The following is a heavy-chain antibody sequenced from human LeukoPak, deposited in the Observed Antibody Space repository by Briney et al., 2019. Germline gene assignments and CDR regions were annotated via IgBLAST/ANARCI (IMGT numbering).Heavy chain of an antibody. CDR3: ARGAIWNDGSLPI. D-gene: IGHD1-1*01. J-gene: IGHJ3*02. V-gene: IGHV4-59*01. Sequence: PSETLSLTCTVSGASISSDYWSWIRQPPGKGLEWIGYIYYSGSTKYNPSLQSRVSISVATSKNQFSLTLRSVTAADTAVYYCARGAIWNDGSLPIWGQGTMVTVSS. CDR2: IYYSGST. CDR1: GASISSDY.